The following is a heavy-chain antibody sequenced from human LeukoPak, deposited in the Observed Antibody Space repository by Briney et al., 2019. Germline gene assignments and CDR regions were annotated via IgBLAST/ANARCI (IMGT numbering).Heavy chain of an antibody. CDR2: INHRGST. CDR3: ARGAEHENWFDP. Sequence: PSETLSLTCAVYGGSFSGYYWSWIRQPPGKGLEWIGEINHRGSTKQNPSLKSRVTISVDTSKIRFSLKLSSVTAADTAVYYCARGAEHENWFDPWGQGTLVTVSS. CDR1: GGSFSGYY. J-gene: IGHJ5*02. V-gene: IGHV4-34*01. D-gene: IGHD1-26*01.